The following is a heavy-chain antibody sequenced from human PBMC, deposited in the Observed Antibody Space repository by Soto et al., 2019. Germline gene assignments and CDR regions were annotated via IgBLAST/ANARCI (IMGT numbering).Heavy chain of an antibody. CDR3: AKDSSMYYYGSGDTRTYYYYGMDV. CDR2: ISGSGGST. J-gene: IGHJ6*02. D-gene: IGHD3-10*01. Sequence: PGGSLRLSCAASGFTFSSYAMSWVRQSPGKGLEWVSAISGSGGSTYYADSVKGRFTISRDNSKNTLYLQVNSLRAEDTAVYYCAKDSSMYYYGSGDTRTYYYYGMDVWGQGTTVTVSS. V-gene: IGHV3-23*01. CDR1: GFTFSSYA.